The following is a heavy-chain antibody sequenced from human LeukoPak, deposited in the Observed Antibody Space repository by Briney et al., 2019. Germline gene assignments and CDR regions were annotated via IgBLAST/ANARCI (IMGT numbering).Heavy chain of an antibody. J-gene: IGHJ4*02. CDR1: GGSFSGYY. Sequence: SETLSLTCAVYGGSFSGYYWGWIRQSPGKGLEWIGEINHSGSTNYNPSLKSRVTISIDTSKNQFSLKLSSVTAADTAVYYCARETYYYDSSGYYYYDYWGQGTLVTVSS. CDR2: INHSGST. CDR3: ARETYYYDSSGYYYYDY. D-gene: IGHD3-22*01. V-gene: IGHV4-34*01.